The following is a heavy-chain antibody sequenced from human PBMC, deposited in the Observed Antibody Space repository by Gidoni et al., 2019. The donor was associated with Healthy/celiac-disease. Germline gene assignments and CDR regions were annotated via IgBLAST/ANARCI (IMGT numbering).Heavy chain of an antibody. J-gene: IGHJ3*02. V-gene: IGHV1-46*01. D-gene: IGHD5-18*01. CDR2: INPSGGST. CDR3: ARIIHYDTATVPDAFDI. CDR1: GYTFTGYY. Sequence: QVQLVQSGAEGKKPGASVKVSCKASGYTFTGYYMHWVRQAPGQGLEWMGIINPSGGSTSYEQKFQGRVTMTRDTSTSTVYMELSSLRSEDTAVYYCARIIHYDTATVPDAFDIWGQGTMVTVSS.